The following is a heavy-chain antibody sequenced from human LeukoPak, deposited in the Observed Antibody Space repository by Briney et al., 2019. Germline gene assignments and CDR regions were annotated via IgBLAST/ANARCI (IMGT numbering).Heavy chain of an antibody. CDR3: ARGVNLNWFDP. CDR1: GFTFSSYG. D-gene: IGHD1-14*01. J-gene: IGHJ5*02. Sequence: GGSLRLSCAASGFTFSSYGMTWVRQAPGMGLEWVSALTYSGGSTYYAASVKGRFTISRDNSKNTLYLQMNSLRAEDTAVYYCARGVNLNWFDPWGQGTLVTVSS. CDR2: LTYSGGST. V-gene: IGHV3-23*01.